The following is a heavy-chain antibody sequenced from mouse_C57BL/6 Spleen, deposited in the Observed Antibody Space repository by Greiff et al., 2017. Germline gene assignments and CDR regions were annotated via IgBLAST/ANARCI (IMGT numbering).Heavy chain of an antibody. CDR1: GYTFTDYN. J-gene: IGHJ2*01. D-gene: IGHD2-12*01. Sequence: EVTLMESGPELVKPGASVKIPCKASGYTFTDYNMDWVKQSHGKSLEWIGDINPNNGGTIYNQKFKGKATLTVDKSSSTAYMALRSLTSEDTAVYYCARRYPPFHFDYWGQGTTLTVSS. V-gene: IGHV1-18*01. CDR3: ARRYPPFHFDY. CDR2: INPNNGGT.